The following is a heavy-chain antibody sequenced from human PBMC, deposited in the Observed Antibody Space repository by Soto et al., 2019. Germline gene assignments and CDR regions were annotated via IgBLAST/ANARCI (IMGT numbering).Heavy chain of an antibody. Sequence: QVQLQESGPGLVKPSQTLSLTCTVSGGSISSGGYYWSWIRQHPGKGLEWIGYLYYSGSTYYNPSLKSRVTISVDTSKNQFSLKLSSVTAVDTAVYYCASGTEVSPSWDVWGQGTTVTVSS. J-gene: IGHJ6*02. V-gene: IGHV4-31*03. CDR2: LYYSGST. CDR1: GGSISSGGYY. CDR3: ASGTEVSPSWDV. D-gene: IGHD1-26*01.